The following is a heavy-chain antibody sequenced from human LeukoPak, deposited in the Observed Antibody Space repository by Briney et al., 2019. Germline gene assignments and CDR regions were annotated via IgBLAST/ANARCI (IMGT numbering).Heavy chain of an antibody. V-gene: IGHV3-48*04. J-gene: IGHJ6*02. D-gene: IGHD1-26*01. CDR3: ASAVGATRGQGYYFAMAV. CDR1: GFTFSTFG. CDR2: ISSSGSTI. Sequence: QAGGSLRLSCAASGFTFSTFGMNWVRQAPGKGLEWVSYISSSGSTIYYADSVKGRFTISRDNAKNSLYLQMISLRAEDTAVYHCASAVGATRGQGYYFAMAVWGQGTTVTVSS.